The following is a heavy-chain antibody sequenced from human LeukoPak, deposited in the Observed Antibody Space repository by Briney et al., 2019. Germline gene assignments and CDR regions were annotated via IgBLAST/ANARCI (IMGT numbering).Heavy chain of an antibody. Sequence: SEPLSLTCTVSGGSVSSGSYYWSWIRQPPGKGLEWIGYIYYIGNTNCNPSLKSRVTISVDTSKDQFSLRLSSVTTADTAVYYCARDYTVSRYYYFYGMDVWGQGTTVTVSS. D-gene: IGHD3-16*01. CDR3: ARDYTVSRYYYFYGMDV. CDR1: GGSVSSGSYY. J-gene: IGHJ6*02. V-gene: IGHV4-61*01. CDR2: IYYIGNT.